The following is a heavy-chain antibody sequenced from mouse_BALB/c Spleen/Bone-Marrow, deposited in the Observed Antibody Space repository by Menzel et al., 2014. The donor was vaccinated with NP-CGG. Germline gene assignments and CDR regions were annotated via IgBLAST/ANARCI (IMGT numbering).Heavy chain of an antibody. Sequence: VQLQQPGAELVRPGTSVKISCKASGYTFTNYWLGWIKQRPGHGLEWIGDFCPGGGYTNYNEEFKGKATLTADASSSTAYMQLSSLTSEDSAVYCYARTAYFDYWGQGTTLTVSS. J-gene: IGHJ2*01. CDR2: FCPGGGYT. V-gene: IGHV1-63*02. CDR1: GYTFTNYW. CDR3: ARTAYFDY.